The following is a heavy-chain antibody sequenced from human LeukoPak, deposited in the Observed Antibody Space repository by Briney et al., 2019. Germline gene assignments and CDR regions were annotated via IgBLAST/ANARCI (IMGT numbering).Heavy chain of an antibody. J-gene: IGHJ4*02. D-gene: IGHD3-22*01. CDR2: ISGSGGST. Sequence: LPGGSLRLSCAASGFTFSSYAMSWVRQAPGKGLEWVSAISGSGGSTYYADSVKGRFTISRDNSKNTLYLQMNSLRAEDTAVYYCAKDLGYYDSSGYYYGYFDYWGQGTLVTVSS. CDR3: AKDLGYYDSSGYYYGYFDY. CDR1: GFTFSSYA. V-gene: IGHV3-23*01.